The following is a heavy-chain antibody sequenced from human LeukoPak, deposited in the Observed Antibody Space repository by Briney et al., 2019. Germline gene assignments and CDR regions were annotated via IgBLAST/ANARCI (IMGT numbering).Heavy chain of an antibody. CDR1: GGSISSYY. CDR3: ARLSDYGDYYYYGMDV. J-gene: IGHJ6*02. V-gene: IGHV4-59*08. Sequence: PSETLSLTCTVSGGSISSYYWSWIRQPPGKGPEWIGYIYYSGSTNYNPSLGSRVTISVDTSKNQFSLKLSSVTAADTAVYYCARLSDYGDYYYYGMDVWGQGTTVTVSS. D-gene: IGHD4-17*01. CDR2: IYYSGST.